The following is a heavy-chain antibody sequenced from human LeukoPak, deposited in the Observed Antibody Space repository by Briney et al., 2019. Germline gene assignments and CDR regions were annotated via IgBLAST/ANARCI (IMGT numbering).Heavy chain of an antibody. CDR3: ARDEIAVAGLYDY. CDR1: GFTFSSYS. D-gene: IGHD6-19*01. Sequence: GGSLRLSCAASGFTFSSYSMNWVREAPGKRRKWVSSISSSSSYIYYADSVKGRFTISRDNAKNSLYLQMNSLRAEDTAVYYCARDEIAVAGLYDYWGQGTLVTVSS. CDR2: ISSSSSYI. J-gene: IGHJ4*02. V-gene: IGHV3-21*01.